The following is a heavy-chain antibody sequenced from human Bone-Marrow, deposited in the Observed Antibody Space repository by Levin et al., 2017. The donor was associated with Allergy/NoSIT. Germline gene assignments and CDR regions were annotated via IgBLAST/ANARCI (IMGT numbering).Heavy chain of an antibody. CDR1: GGSISPSNFF. V-gene: IGHV4-39*07. CDR3: ARGPLFVPATRFEN. J-gene: IGHJ4*02. Sequence: TSETLSLTCTVSGGSISPSNFFWGWIRQTPGKGLEWIGSVFYTGTSYFNPSLKARVTVSVDTSKNQFSLKLRSVTAADTAVYYCARGPLFVPATRFENWGQGVVVTVSS. D-gene: IGHD2-15*01. CDR2: VFYTGTS.